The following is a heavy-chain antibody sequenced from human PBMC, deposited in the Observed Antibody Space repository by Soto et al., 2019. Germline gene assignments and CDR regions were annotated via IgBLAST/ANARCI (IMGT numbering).Heavy chain of an antibody. Sequence: QVQLVESGGGVIQPGTSLSLSCGSSGFTFRSFGMYWVRQAPGKGLERVAVVSYDRNHKYYADSVKSRFTVSRDNAKNMLYLQMNSLRGEDTAVYYCAKDSVQQLVLNYGMDVWGQGTTVTVSS. J-gene: IGHJ6*02. CDR3: AKDSVQQLVLNYGMDV. D-gene: IGHD6-13*01. CDR2: VSYDRNHK. CDR1: GFTFRSFG. V-gene: IGHV3-30*18.